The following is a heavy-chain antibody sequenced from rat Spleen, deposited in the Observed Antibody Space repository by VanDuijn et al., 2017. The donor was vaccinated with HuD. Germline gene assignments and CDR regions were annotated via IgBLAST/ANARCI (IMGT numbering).Heavy chain of an antibody. J-gene: IGHJ2*01. CDR2: MWSGGSA. Sequence: QVQLKESGPGLVQPSETLSLTCTVSGFSLTTYNVHWVRQPPGKGLEWMGVMWSGGSADYNSALKSRLSISRDTSKSQVFLKMNSLQTEDTAIYFCTRDPITTRDYFDYWGQGVMVTVSS. D-gene: IGHD1-1*01. V-gene: IGHV2-45*01. CDR3: TRDPITTRDYFDY. CDR1: GFSLTTYN.